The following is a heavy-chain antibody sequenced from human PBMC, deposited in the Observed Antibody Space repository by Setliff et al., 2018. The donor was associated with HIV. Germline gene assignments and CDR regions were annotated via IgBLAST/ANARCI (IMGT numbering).Heavy chain of an antibody. CDR3: AWGPAATSMDY. Sequence: SETLPLTCVVYGGSFSGSFCSWIRQPPGKWLEWIGEINHSGSTNYNPSFKSRVTISGDTSNNQFSLRLSSVTAADTAVYYCAWGPAATSMDYWGQGTLVTVSS. J-gene: IGHJ4*02. D-gene: IGHD2-2*01. V-gene: IGHV4-34*01. CDR1: GGSFSGSF. CDR2: INHSGST.